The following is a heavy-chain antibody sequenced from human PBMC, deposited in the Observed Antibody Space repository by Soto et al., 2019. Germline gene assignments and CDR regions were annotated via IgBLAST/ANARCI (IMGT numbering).Heavy chain of an antibody. CDR1: GYTFTSHQ. Sequence: QVQLVQSGAAVKKPGASVKVSCKASGYTFTSHQINWVRQATGQGLEWRGWMDPDSGKTAYGQKFQGRVTMTRNTSICTAYRELNSLRSEDTAMYYCARHTADYWCGFNWVDPGGQGALVNVCS. V-gene: IGHV1-8*01. J-gene: IGHJ5*02. CDR2: MDPDSGKT. D-gene: IGHD3-3*01. CDR3: ARHTADYWCGFNWVDP.